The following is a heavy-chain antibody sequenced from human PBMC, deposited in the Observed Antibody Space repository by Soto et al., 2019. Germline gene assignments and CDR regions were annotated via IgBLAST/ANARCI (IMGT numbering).Heavy chain of an antibody. CDR1: GYSFTTYF. V-gene: IGHV5-51*01. Sequence: PGESLKISCKASGYSFTTYFIGWVRQMPGKGLEWMGFIYPGDSDTRYSPSFQGQVTISADNSITTAYLQWSSLKASDTAIYYCARHVPISSDYYYYDLDVWGQGTTVTVSS. CDR2: IYPGDSDT. D-gene: IGHD3-22*01. J-gene: IGHJ6*02. CDR3: ARHVPISSDYYYYDLDV.